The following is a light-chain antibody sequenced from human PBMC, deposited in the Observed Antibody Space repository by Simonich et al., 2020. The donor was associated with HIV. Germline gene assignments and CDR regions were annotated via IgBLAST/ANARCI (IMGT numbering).Light chain of an antibody. CDR2: DAS. V-gene: IGKV3-11*01. CDR1: QSVSNY. J-gene: IGKJ2*01. CDR3: HQRSNWPPWMYT. Sequence: EIVLTQSPATLSLSPGEKATLSCRASQSVSNYLAGYQQKPGQAPRLLIYDASNRATGIPARVSGSGSGTDFTLTIRSLEPEDFAVYYCHQRSNWPPWMYTFGQGTKLEIK.